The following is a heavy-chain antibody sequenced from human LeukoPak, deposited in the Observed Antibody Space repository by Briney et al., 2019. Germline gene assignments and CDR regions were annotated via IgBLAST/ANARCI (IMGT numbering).Heavy chain of an antibody. Sequence: GALRLSCAGSGFTFRRYWMDWVRQDPGKGLGWVSRINSDGNITTYADSVKGRFTISRDNAKNTLYLQMNSLRAEDTAVYYCAREGSGSRYFDYWGQGTLVTVSS. V-gene: IGHV3-74*01. CDR2: INSDGNIT. CDR1: GFTFRRYW. D-gene: IGHD6-19*01. CDR3: AREGSGSRYFDY. J-gene: IGHJ4*02.